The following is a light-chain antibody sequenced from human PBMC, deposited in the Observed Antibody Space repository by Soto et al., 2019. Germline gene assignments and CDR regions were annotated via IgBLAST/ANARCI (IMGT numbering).Light chain of an antibody. J-gene: IGKJ5*01. CDR3: QQSYMDPIT. Sequence: VLTQFPPSLPVHPGEPAPSSFRSSESLLHSNGYNYLDWYHKKPGKAPNPXIYDASRLQSGLPSRFSGRGGGTDFPLSISRVQPEDFASYFCQQSYMDPITFGQGTRLEIK. V-gene: IGKV2-28*01. CDR1: ESLLHSNGYNY. CDR2: DAS.